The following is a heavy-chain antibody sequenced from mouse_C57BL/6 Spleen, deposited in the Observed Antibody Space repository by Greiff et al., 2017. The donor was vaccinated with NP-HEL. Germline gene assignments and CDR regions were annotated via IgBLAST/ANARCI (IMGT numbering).Heavy chain of an antibody. CDR1: GFTFSDYG. V-gene: IGHV5-17*01. CDR3: ARPYYNPFAY. D-gene: IGHD2-12*01. CDR2: ISSGSSTI. Sequence: EVKLMESGGGLVKPGGSLKLSCAASGFTFSDYGMHWVRQAPEKGLEWVAYISSGSSTIYYADTVKGRFTISRDNAKNTLFLQMTSLRSEDTAMYYCARPYYNPFAYWGQGTLVTVSA. J-gene: IGHJ3*01.